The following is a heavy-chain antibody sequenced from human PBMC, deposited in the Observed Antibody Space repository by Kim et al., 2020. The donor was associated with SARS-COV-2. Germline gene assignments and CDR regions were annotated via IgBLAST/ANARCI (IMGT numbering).Heavy chain of an antibody. CDR1: GFIFNSYS. CDR3: VKSQGDN. D-gene: IGHD1-26*01. J-gene: IGHJ4*02. CDR2: ISNNGDKT. V-gene: IGHV3-64D*06. Sequence: GGSLRLSCSASGFIFNSYSIYWVRRAPGKGLEYVSAISNNGDKTFYADSVKGRFIISRDNSKNTAYLQMSSLRAEDTAVYYCVKSQGDNWGQGTLVTVSS.